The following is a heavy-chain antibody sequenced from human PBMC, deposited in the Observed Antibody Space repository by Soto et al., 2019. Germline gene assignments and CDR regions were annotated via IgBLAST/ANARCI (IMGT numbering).Heavy chain of an antibody. Sequence: GGSLRLSCAASGFTFSSYEMNWVRQAPGKGLEWVSYISSSGSTIYYADSVKGRFTISRDNAKNSLYLQMNSLRAEDTAVYYCARGSTVGPQAFDYWGQGTLVTVSS. J-gene: IGHJ4*02. CDR3: ARGSTVGPQAFDY. D-gene: IGHD4-17*01. CDR2: ISSSGSTI. CDR1: GFTFSSYE. V-gene: IGHV3-48*03.